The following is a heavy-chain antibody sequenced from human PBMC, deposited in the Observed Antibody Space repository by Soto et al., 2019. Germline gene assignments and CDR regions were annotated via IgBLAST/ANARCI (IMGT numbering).Heavy chain of an antibody. J-gene: IGHJ5*01. CDR3: ETTPEIFSPAGYSVNWFDT. V-gene: IGHV4-39*01. CDR2: TYIGGMT. Sequence: SETLSRICTVSGASFTDGSLFWGWIRQSPGKGVEWIASTYIGGMTYYNPSLRSRVTISVDTSKSQFSMRLNSVTAAVTAVYYCETTPEIFSPAGYSVNWFDTWGHCIMVTVAS. CDR1: GASFTDGSLF. D-gene: IGHD3-9*01.